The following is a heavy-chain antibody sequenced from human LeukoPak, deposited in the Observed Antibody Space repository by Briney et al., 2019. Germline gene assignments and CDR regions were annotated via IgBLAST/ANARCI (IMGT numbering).Heavy chain of an antibody. Sequence: PSETLSLTCAVYGGSFSGYYWSWIRQPPGKGLEWIGEINHSGSTNYNPSLKSRVTISVDTSKNQFSLKLSSVTAADTAVYYCARDYYDSSGYGNAAFDIWGQGTMVTVSS. CDR3: ARDYYDSSGYGNAAFDI. V-gene: IGHV4-34*01. CDR1: GGSFSGYY. CDR2: INHSGST. J-gene: IGHJ3*02. D-gene: IGHD3-22*01.